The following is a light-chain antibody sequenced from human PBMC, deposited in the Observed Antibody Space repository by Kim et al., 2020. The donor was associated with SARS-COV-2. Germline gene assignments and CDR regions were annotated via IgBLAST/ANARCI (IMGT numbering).Light chain of an antibody. CDR1: TGPVTSGHY. J-gene: IGLJ2*01. Sequence: QAVVTQEPSLTVSPGGTVTLTCGSSTGPVTSGHYPYWFQQKPGQAPRTLIYDTSNKHSWTPARFSGSLLGGKAALTLSGAQAEDEADYYCLLLSNGGRIFGGVTQLTVL. CDR2: DTS. CDR3: LLLSNGGRI. V-gene: IGLV7-46*01.